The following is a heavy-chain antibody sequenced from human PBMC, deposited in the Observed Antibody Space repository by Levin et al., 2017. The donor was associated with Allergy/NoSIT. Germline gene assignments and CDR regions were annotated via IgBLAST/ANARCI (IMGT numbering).Heavy chain of an antibody. CDR1: GFTFSSYW. Sequence: HGESLKISCAASGFTFSSYWMSWVRQAPGKGLEWVANIKQDGSEKYYVDSVKGRFTISRDNAKNSLYLQMNSLRAEDTAVYYCARDGGVGYYYDSSGWGYFDYWGQGTLVTVSS. V-gene: IGHV3-7*01. CDR3: ARDGGVGYYYDSSGWGYFDY. CDR2: IKQDGSEK. D-gene: IGHD3-22*01. J-gene: IGHJ4*02.